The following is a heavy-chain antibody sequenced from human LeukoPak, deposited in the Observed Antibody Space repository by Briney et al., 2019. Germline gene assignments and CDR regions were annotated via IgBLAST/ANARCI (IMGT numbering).Heavy chain of an antibody. CDR2: INAGNGNT. CDR3: ARSSSWDLTYYFDY. V-gene: IGHV1-3*01. CDR1: GYTFTSYA. Sequence: ASVKDSCKASGYTFTSYAMHWVRQAPGQRLEWMGWINAGNGNTKYSQKFQGRVTITRDTSASTAYMELSSLRSEDTAVYYCARSSSWDLTYYFDYWGQGTLVTVSS. D-gene: IGHD1-26*01. J-gene: IGHJ4*02.